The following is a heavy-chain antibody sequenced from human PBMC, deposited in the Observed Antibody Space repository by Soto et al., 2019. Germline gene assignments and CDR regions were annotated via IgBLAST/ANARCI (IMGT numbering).Heavy chain of an antibody. J-gene: IGHJ4*02. CDR1: GYTFTNFG. D-gene: IGHD1-26*01. CDR3: ARGGTTTDY. Sequence: QVQLVQSGAEVKKPGASVKVSCKTSGYTFTNFGLSWVRQAPGQGLEWMGWISAYNGNTNYAQNFQGRVTMTTDTSTSTEYMELRRLRSGDTAVYCCARGGTTTDYLGQGTLVTVSS. V-gene: IGHV1-18*01. CDR2: ISAYNGNT.